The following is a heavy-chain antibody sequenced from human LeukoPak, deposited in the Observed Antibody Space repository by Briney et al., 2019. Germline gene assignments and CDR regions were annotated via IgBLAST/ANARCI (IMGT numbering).Heavy chain of an antibody. CDR1: GYSFTSYW. CDR2: IDCSYSYT. D-gene: IGHD4-17*01. V-gene: IGHV5-10-1*01. J-gene: IGHJ4*02. CDR3: ARATADYETDFDY. Sequence: GESLKISCKGSGYSFTSYWISWVRQMPGKGLERMGRIDCSYSYTNYSPSFQGHVTISADKSISTAYLQWSSLKASDTAMYYCARATADYETDFDYWGQGTLVTVSS.